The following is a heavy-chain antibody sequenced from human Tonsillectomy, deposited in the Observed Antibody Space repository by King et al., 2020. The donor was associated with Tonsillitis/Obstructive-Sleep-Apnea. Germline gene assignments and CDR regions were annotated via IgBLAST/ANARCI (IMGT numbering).Heavy chain of an antibody. D-gene: IGHD2-2*01. CDR1: GFTFSSYD. CDR2: IGTAGDT. J-gene: IGHJ6*03. V-gene: IGHV3-13*01. Sequence: VQLVVSGGGLVQPGGSLRLSCAASGFTFSSYDMHWVRQATGKGLEWVSAIGTAGDTYYPGSVKGRFTISRENAKNSLYLQMNSLRAGDTAVYYCARAGFCSSTSCYGDYYYMDVWGKGTTVTVSS. CDR3: ARAGFCSSTSCYGDYYYMDV.